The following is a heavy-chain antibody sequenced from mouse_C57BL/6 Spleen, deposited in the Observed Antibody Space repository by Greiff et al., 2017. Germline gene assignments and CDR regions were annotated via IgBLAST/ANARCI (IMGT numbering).Heavy chain of an antibody. J-gene: IGHJ1*03. CDR2: IHPNSGST. V-gene: IGHV1-64*01. Sequence: QVQLQQPGAELVKPGASVKLSCKASGYTFTSYWMHWVKQRPGQGLEWIGMIHPNSGSTNYNEKFKSKDTLTVDKSSSTAYMQLSSLTSEDSAVYYWARYSWYFDVWGTGTTLTVSS. CDR1: GYTFTSYW. CDR3: ARYSWYFDV.